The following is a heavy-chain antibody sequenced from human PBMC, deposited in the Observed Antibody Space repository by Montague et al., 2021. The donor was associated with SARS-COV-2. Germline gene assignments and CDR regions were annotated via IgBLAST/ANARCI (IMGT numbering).Heavy chain of an antibody. CDR2: FYYSGGS. CDR3: ARDRGDIYGGNSAWFDP. J-gene: IGHJ5*02. V-gene: IGHV4-61*03. D-gene: IGHD4-23*01. Sequence: SETLSLTCTVSGASISTGSDYWTWIRQRPGRGLEWIGNFYYSGGSTYXLSLKSRVTISADTSKNLFSLTLKSVTASDTAVYYCARDRGDIYGGNSAWFDPWGQGTLVTVSS. CDR1: GASISTGSDY.